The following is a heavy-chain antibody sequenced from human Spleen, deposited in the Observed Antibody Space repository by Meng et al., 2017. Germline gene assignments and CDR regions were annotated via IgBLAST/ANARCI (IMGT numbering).Heavy chain of an antibody. D-gene: IGHD4-17*01. J-gene: IGHJ5*02. Sequence: SETLSLTCVVSGYAITSLEYWGWIRQSPGKGLEYIASAYHSGGTYYNPSLRSRVTISLDTSKNQFSLKLRSVTAADTAVYYCARVTVIPGLRFDPWGQGTLVTVSS. CDR2: AYHSGGT. CDR1: GYAITSLEY. V-gene: IGHV4-38-2*01. CDR3: ARVTVIPGLRFDP.